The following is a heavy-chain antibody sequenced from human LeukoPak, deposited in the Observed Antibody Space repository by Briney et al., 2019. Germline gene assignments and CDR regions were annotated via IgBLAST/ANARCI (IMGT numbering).Heavy chain of an antibody. Sequence: YPGGSLRLSCAASGFTFSSYGMHWVRQAPGKGLEWVAVIWYDGSNKYYADSVKGRFTISRDNSKNTLYLQMNGLRAEDTAVYYCARDSYRYVYYNYGMDVWGQGTTVTVSS. J-gene: IGHJ6*02. V-gene: IGHV3-33*01. CDR1: GFTFSSYG. CDR3: ARDSYRYVYYNYGMDV. CDR2: IWYDGSNK. D-gene: IGHD3-16*02.